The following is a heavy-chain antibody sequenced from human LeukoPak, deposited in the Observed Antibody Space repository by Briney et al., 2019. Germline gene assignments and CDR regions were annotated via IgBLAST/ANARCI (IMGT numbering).Heavy chain of an antibody. CDR2: INPISGAT. J-gene: IGHJ4*02. Sequence: ASVKVSCKTSGYTFTRYYMQWVRQAPGHGLEWMGIINPISGATDYAQKFQGRVTMTRDTSTSTVYMELSSLRSEDAAMYYCARLPYRDGVAQDYWGQGTLVTVSP. CDR3: ARLPYRDGVAQDY. V-gene: IGHV1-46*01. D-gene: IGHD3-16*02. CDR1: GYTFTRYY.